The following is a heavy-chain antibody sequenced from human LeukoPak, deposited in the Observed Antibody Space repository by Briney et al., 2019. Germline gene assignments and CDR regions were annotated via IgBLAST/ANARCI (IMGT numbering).Heavy chain of an antibody. V-gene: IGHV3-7*03. J-gene: IGHJ1*01. CDR3: AKATTVTTEDFQH. D-gene: IGHD4-17*01. Sequence: PGGSLRLSCVVSGFTFNNHWMSWVRQAPGKGPEWVATIKTDGSEKYYVDSVEGRFTISRDNAKNTMFLQMNSLRAEDTAVYYCAKATTVTTEDFQHWGQGTLVTVSS. CDR1: GFTFNNHW. CDR2: IKTDGSEK.